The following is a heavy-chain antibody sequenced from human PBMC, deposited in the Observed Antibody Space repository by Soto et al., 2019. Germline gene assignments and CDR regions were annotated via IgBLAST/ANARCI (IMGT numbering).Heavy chain of an antibody. D-gene: IGHD2-21*02. V-gene: IGHV4-59*01. CDR2: MYNTGST. J-gene: IGHJ6*02. CDR3: ARDLWGYCGTDCYPLDV. CDR1: GGSISGYY. Sequence: QVQLQESGPGLVKPSETLSLTCTVSGGSISGYYWSWIRQPPGKGLEWIGYMYNTGSTVYNPSFKSRVTISVDTSKSQLSLRLNSVTAADTAVYYCARDLWGYCGTDCYPLDVWGQGTTVTVSS.